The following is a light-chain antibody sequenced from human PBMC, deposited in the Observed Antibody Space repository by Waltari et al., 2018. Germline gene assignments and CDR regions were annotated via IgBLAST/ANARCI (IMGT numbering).Light chain of an antibody. CDR1: SSDVGGYNF. CDR2: EVT. Sequence: QSALTQPASVSGSPGQSITISCTGTSSDVGGYNFVSWYQQHPGKAPKLMIYEVTTRPSGVSHRFSGSKSGNTASLTISGLLAEDEAEYYCCSYTTTTTVVFGGGTK. CDR3: CSYTTTTTVV. J-gene: IGLJ3*02. V-gene: IGLV2-14*01.